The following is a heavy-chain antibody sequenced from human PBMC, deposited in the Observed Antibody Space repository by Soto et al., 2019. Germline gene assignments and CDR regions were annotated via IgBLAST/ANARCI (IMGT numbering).Heavy chain of an antibody. CDR1: GYTFTSYG. Sequence: QVQLVQSGAEVKKPGASVKVSCKASGYTFTSYGISWVRQAPGQGLEWMGWISAYNGNTNYAQKLQGRVTMTTDTTTSTVYMELRSLRSDDKDVYYCARLRVGIEQQLVIYYGMDVWGQGTTVTVSS. CDR3: ARLRVGIEQQLVIYYGMDV. D-gene: IGHD6-13*01. V-gene: IGHV1-18*04. CDR2: ISAYNGNT. J-gene: IGHJ6*02.